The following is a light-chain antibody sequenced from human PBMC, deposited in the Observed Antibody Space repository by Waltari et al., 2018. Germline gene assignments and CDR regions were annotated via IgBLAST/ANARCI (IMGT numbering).Light chain of an antibody. CDR2: WAS. Sequence: DSVMTQSPESLPVSLAERATMTCTSTQTGFYSSDNKNYVAWYQQKPGQPPKLLIYWASTREAGVAGRVSGSGCGTDFTLTFSNVQAEDVAIYYCQQYYRLLGYPLGQGTRLEI. V-gene: IGKV4-1*01. CDR1: QTGFYSSDNKNY. J-gene: IGKJ2*01. CDR3: QQYYRLLGYP.